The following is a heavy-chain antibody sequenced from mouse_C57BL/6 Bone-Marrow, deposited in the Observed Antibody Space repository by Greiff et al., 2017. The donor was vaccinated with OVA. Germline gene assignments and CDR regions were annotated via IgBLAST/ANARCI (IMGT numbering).Heavy chain of an antibody. V-gene: IGHV5-6*01. D-gene: IGHD2-4*01. CDR1: GFTFSSYG. J-gene: IGHJ4*01. CDR3: ARHPPYDYDVGGYAMDY. Sequence: EVQVVESGGGLVKPGGSLKLSCAASGFTFSSYGMSWVRQTPDKRLEWVATISSGGSYTYYPDSVKGRFTISRDNAKNTLYLQMSSLKSEDTAMYYCARHPPYDYDVGGYAMDYWGQGTSVTVSS. CDR2: ISSGGSYT.